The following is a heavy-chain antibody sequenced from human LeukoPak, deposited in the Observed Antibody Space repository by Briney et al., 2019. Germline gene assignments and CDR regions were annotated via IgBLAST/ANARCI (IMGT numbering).Heavy chain of an antibody. Sequence: PGGSLRLSCAASGFTFSSYAMHWVRQAPGKGLEWVAVISYDGSNKYYADSVKGRFTIFRDNSKNTLYLQMNSLRAEDTAVYYCAKISTVHPYYYYYMDVWGKGTTVTVSS. V-gene: IGHV3-30-3*01. CDR3: AKISTVHPYYYYYMDV. J-gene: IGHJ6*03. D-gene: IGHD1-1*01. CDR1: GFTFSSYA. CDR2: ISYDGSNK.